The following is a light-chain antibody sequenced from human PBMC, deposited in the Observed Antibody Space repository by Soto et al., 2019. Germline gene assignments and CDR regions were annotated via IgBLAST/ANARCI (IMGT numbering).Light chain of an antibody. CDR2: WAS. CDR1: QSVLYSSNNKNY. CDR3: QQYYSTPQT. J-gene: IGKJ1*01. Sequence: DIVMTQSPDSLAVSLGERATINCKSSQSVLYSSNNKNYLAWYQQKPGQPPKLLIYWASTRESGVPGRFSGSGSGTDFTLIISSLQADDLAIYYCQQYYSTPQTFGQRTKVEIK. V-gene: IGKV4-1*01.